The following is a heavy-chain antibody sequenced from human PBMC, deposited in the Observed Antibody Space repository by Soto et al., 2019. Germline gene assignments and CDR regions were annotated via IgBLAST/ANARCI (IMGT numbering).Heavy chain of an antibody. CDR2: TYYRSNWRH. D-gene: IGHD6-19*01. J-gene: IGHJ4*02. CDR1: GDSVSSNAAA. Sequence: SQTLSLTCAISGDSVSSNAAAWNGIRSSPSRGLEWLGRTYYRSNWRHDYAVSVKSRITVNPDTSKNHFSLQLNSVTPDDTAVYDCARGVAGSGFDLWGQGTLVTVSS. V-gene: IGHV6-1*01. CDR3: ARGVAGSGFDL.